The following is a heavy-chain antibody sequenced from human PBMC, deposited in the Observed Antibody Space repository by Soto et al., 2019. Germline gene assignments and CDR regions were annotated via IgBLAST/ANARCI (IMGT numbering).Heavy chain of an antibody. CDR3: ATLPPRIVVMTLPFPS. CDR2: IYYSGTT. CDR1: GDCIRNYY. Sequence: SETLSLTCTVSGDCIRNYYCSWIRQSPGKGLEWIGYIYYSGTTNYNPSLKSRVTISVDKSNNEFSLNLKSVTAADTAVYYCATLPPRIVVMTLPFPSWGQGTLVTVSS. V-gene: IGHV4-59*12. D-gene: IGHD2-21*02. J-gene: IGHJ4*02.